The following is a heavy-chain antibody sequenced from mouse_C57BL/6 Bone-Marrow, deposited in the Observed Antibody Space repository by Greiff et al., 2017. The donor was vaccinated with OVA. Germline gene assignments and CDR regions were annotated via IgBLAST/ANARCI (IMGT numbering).Heavy chain of an antibody. CDR3: ARGTGTSGFDY. J-gene: IGHJ2*01. Sequence: VQLQQSGAELARPGASVKLSCKASGYTFTSYGISWVKQRTGQGLEWIGEIYPRSGNTYYNEKFKGKATLTADKSSSTAYMELRSLTSEDSAVYFCARGTGTSGFDYWGQGTTLTVSS. V-gene: IGHV1-81*01. CDR1: GYTFTSYG. CDR2: IYPRSGNT. D-gene: IGHD4-1*01.